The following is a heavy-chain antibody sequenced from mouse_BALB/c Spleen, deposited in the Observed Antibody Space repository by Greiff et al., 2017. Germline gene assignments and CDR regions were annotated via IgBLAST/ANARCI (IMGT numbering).Heavy chain of an antibody. CDR2: ISSGGSYT. Sequence: DVKLVESGGDLVKPGGSLKLSCAASGFTFSSYGMSWVRQTPDKRLEWVATISSGGSYTYYPDSVKGRFTISRDNAKNTLYLQMSSLKSEDTAMYYCARLLTAGYFDYWGQGTTLTVSS. D-gene: IGHD1-2*01. V-gene: IGHV5-6*02. J-gene: IGHJ2*01. CDR3: ARLLTAGYFDY. CDR1: GFTFSSYG.